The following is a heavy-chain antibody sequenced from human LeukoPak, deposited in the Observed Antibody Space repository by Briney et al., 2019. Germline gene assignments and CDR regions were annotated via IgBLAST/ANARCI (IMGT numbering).Heavy chain of an antibody. V-gene: IGHV3-48*04. Sequence: QAGGSLRLSCAASGFTFSSYGMHWVRQAPGKWLEWVSYISSSGSTIYYADSVKGRFTISRDNAKNSLYLQMSSLRAEDTAVYYCAFYGGAFDIWGQGTMVTVSS. J-gene: IGHJ3*02. D-gene: IGHD4-23*01. CDR3: AFYGGAFDI. CDR1: GFTFSSYG. CDR2: ISSSGSTI.